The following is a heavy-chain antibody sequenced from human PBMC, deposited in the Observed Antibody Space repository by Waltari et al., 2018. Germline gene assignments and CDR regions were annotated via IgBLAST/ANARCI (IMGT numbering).Heavy chain of an antibody. J-gene: IGHJ4*02. CDR2: IYYSGNT. V-gene: IGHV4-59*01. Sequence: QVQLQESGPGLVKPSETLSLTCTVSGGSISSYYWRWLRQPPGEGLEWIGYIYYSGNTNYNPALKNTVTMSVDTSKNQFSLKLSSVTAADTAVYYCARGLPGDDLWSGYDTDYFDYWGQGTLVTVSS. D-gene: IGHD3-3*01. CDR1: GGSISSYY. CDR3: ARGLPGDDLWSGYDTDYFDY.